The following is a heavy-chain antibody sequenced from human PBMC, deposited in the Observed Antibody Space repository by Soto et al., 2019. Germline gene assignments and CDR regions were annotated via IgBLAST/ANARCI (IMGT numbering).Heavy chain of an antibody. D-gene: IGHD3-16*01. V-gene: IGHV1-46*04. CDR1: GYAFTTYH. CDR2: IDPSDGTT. CDR3: ARDQSRGGVIDY. Sequence: ASVKVSCKASGYAFTTYHMHWVRQAPGQGLEWMGMIDPSDGTTTYAQKLQGRVTMTRDTATSTVYMELSSLRSEDRAVYYCARDQSRGGVIDYWGQGTLVTVSS. J-gene: IGHJ4*02.